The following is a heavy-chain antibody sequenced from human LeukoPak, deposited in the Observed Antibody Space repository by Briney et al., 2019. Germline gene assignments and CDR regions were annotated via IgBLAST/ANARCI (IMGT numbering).Heavy chain of an antibody. J-gene: IGHJ4*02. CDR2: ISSSGSTI. V-gene: IGHV3-48*03. Sequence: PGGSLRLSCAASGFTFSSYEMNWVRQAPGKGLEWVSYISSSGSTIYYADSVKGRFTISRDNAKNSLYLQMNSLRAEDTAVYYCARDLEWEPQGGFDYWGQGTLVTVSS. CDR1: GFTFSSYE. CDR3: ARDLEWEPQGGFDY. D-gene: IGHD1-26*01.